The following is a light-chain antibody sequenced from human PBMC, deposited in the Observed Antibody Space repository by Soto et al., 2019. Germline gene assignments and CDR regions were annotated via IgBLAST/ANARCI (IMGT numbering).Light chain of an antibody. Sequence: DIQMTQSPSTLSASVGDRVTITCRASQSISSWLIWYQQKPGKAPNLLIYKASSLESGVPSRFSGSGSGTEFTLTISSLQPDDVATYYCQQYNIYPLTFGGGTKVEIK. CDR3: QQYNIYPLT. J-gene: IGKJ4*01. CDR2: KAS. CDR1: QSISSW. V-gene: IGKV1-5*03.